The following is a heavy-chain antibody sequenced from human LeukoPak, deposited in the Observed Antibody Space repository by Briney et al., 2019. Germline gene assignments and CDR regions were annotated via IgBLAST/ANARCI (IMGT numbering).Heavy chain of an antibody. CDR3: ARESSSGSYRDAFDI. CDR2: ISSSGSAI. J-gene: IGHJ3*02. Sequence: GGSLRLSCAASGFTFSSYEMNWVRQAPGKGLEWVSYISSSGSAIPYADSVKGRFTISRDNAKNSLYLQMNSLRAEDTAVYYCARESSSGSYRDAFDIWGQETMVTVSS. V-gene: IGHV3-48*03. CDR1: GFTFSSYE. D-gene: IGHD3-22*01.